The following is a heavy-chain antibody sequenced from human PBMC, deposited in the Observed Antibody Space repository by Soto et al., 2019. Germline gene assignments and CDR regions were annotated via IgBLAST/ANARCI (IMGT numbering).Heavy chain of an antibody. J-gene: IGHJ6*02. Sequence: ASVKVSCKASGFTFTSSAVQWVRQARGQRLEWKGWIVVGSGNTNYAQKFQERVTITRDMSTSTAYMELSSLRSEDTAVYYCAADPEKIAAAGTLGYYYYGMDVWGQGTTVTVS. D-gene: IGHD6-13*01. CDR2: IVVGSGNT. CDR1: GFTFTSSA. V-gene: IGHV1-58*01. CDR3: AADPEKIAAAGTLGYYYYGMDV.